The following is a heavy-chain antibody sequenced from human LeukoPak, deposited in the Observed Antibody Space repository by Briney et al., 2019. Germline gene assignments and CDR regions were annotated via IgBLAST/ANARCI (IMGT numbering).Heavy chain of an antibody. D-gene: IGHD5-12*01. CDR1: GFTFSSYS. Sequence: PGGSLRLSCAASGFTFSSYSMNWVRQAPGKGLEWVSGISWNSGSIGYADSVKGRFTISRDNAKNSLYLQMNSLRAEDTALYYCAKEGWLLWGQGTLVTVSS. V-gene: IGHV3-9*01. CDR3: AKEGWLL. CDR2: ISWNSGSI. J-gene: IGHJ4*02.